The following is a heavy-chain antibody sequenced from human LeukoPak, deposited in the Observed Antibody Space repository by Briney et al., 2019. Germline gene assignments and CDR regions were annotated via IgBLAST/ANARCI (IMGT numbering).Heavy chain of an antibody. V-gene: IGHV1-18*04. CDR1: GFIFSNFG. J-gene: IGHJ3*02. Sequence: ASVKVSCKASGFIFSNFGFIWVRQTPGQGFEWLGWISGANGDTYYTRRFQGRFTITPDTSTNTAYMELRSLRSDDTALYYCARRSSDDTFDIWGQGTLVTVSS. CDR3: ARRSSDDTFDI. CDR2: ISGANGDT.